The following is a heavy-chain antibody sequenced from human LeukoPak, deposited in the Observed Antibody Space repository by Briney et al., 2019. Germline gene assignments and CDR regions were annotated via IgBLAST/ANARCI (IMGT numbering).Heavy chain of an antibody. Sequence: SQTLSLTCTVSGGSISSGSYYWSWIRQPAGKGLEWIGRIYTSGSTNYNPSLKSRVTISVDTSKNQFSLKLSSVTAADTAVYYCARGLPRYDSSGTNYDAFDIWGQGTMVTVSS. V-gene: IGHV4-61*02. J-gene: IGHJ3*02. CDR2: IYTSGST. CDR3: ARGLPRYDSSGTNYDAFDI. D-gene: IGHD3-22*01. CDR1: GGSISSGSYY.